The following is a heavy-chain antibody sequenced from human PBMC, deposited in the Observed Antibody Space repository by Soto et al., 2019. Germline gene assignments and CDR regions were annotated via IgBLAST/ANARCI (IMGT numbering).Heavy chain of an antibody. CDR1: GFTFNTYS. CDR2: IWYDGTQK. V-gene: IGHV3-33*01. Sequence: QVQLEESGGGVVQPGRSLRLSCEASGFTFNTYSMHWVRQPPGKGLEWLAAIWYDGTQKYYADSVKGRFIISRDNSKKTLYLEMNSLRXXXTXXXXXXXXGGTTVTGLWXFDXWGQGT. CDR3: XXXGGTTVTGLWXFDX. J-gene: IGHJ4*02. D-gene: IGHD4-17*01.